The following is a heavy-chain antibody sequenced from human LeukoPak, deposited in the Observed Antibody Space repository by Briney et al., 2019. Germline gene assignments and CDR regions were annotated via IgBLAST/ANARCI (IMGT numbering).Heavy chain of an antibody. Sequence: SETLSLTCTVSGASISSYYWSWIRQPPGKGLEWIGYIYYTGTTKFNPSLRSRLTISLDTSSNQFSLKLNSVTAADTAVYFCASYSSGWFDPWRQGTLVTVSS. CDR3: ASYSSGWFDP. D-gene: IGHD2-21*01. V-gene: IGHV4-59*01. CDR1: GASISSYY. CDR2: IYYTGTT. J-gene: IGHJ5*02.